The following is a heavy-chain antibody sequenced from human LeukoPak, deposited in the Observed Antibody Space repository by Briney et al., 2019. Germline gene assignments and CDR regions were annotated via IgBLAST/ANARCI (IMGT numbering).Heavy chain of an antibody. J-gene: IGHJ4*02. Sequence: PSETLSLTCTVSGGSISSGGYYWSWIRQHPGKGLEWIGYIYYSGSTNYNPSLKSRVTISVDTSKNQFSLKLSSVTAADTAVYYCARICSGGSCYGGVVVTPYYFDYWGQGTLVTVPS. CDR2: IYYSGST. D-gene: IGHD2-15*01. CDR3: ARICSGGSCYGGVVVTPYYFDY. CDR1: GGSISSGGYY. V-gene: IGHV4-61*08.